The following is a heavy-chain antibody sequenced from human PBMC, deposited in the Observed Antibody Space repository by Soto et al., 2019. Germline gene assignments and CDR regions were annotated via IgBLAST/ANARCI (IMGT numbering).Heavy chain of an antibody. Sequence: QVQLQESGPGLVKPSETLSLTCTVSGGSISSHYWSWIRQPPGKGLEWIGYIYYSGSTNYNPSLKSRVTILVDTSKNQFSLKLSSVTAADTAVYYCARGGTGYPKVYYYYYGMDVWGHGTTVTVSS. CDR3: ARGGTGYPKVYYYYYGMDV. D-gene: IGHD3-9*01. CDR1: GGSISSHY. V-gene: IGHV4-59*11. CDR2: IYYSGST. J-gene: IGHJ6*02.